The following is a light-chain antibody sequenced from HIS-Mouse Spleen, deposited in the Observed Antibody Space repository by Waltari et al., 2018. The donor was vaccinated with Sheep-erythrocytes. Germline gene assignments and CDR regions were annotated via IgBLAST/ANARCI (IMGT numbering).Light chain of an antibody. Sequence: QSALTQPPSASGSPGPSVTISCTRTSSDVGGYTYVSWYQQHPGKAPKLMIYEVSKRPSGVPERFSGSNSGNTATLTISGTQAMDEADYYCQAWDSSTAVFGGGTKLTVL. CDR2: EVS. V-gene: IGLV2-8*01. CDR3: QAWDSSTAV. J-gene: IGLJ2*01. CDR1: SSDVGGYTY.